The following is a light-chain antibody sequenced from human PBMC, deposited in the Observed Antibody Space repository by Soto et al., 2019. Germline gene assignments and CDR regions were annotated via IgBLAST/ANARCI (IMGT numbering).Light chain of an antibody. J-gene: IGLJ2*01. CDR1: SSDVGSYNY. CDR3: SSYTTSSTHVV. Sequence: QSALTQPASVSGSPGQSITISCTGTSSDVGSYNYVSWYQQYPGKAPKLMIYDVSNRPSGVSYRFSGSKSGNTASLTISGLQDEDEDAYYCSSYTTSSTHVVFGGGTKLTVL. CDR2: DVS. V-gene: IGLV2-14*01.